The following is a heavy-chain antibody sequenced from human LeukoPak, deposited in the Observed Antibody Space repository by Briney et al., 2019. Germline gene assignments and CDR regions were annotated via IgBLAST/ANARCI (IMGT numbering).Heavy chain of an antibody. D-gene: IGHD6-19*01. CDR2: ISGSGGST. V-gene: IGHV3-23*01. Sequence: PGGSLRLSCAASGFTFSSYAMSWVRQAPGKGLEWVSAISGSGGSTYYADSVKGRFTIFRDNSKNTLYLQMNSLRAEDTAVYYCAIMGGSSGWFDYWGQGTLVTVSS. J-gene: IGHJ4*02. CDR1: GFTFSSYA. CDR3: AIMGGSSGWFDY.